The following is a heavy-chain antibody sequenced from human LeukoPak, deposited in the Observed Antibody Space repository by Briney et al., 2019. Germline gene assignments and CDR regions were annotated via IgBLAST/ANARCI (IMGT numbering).Heavy chain of an antibody. CDR3: ARGLLVGTTVRPYFDY. Sequence: PGGSLRLSCAASGFTFSTYAISWVRQAPGEGLEWVPTITGGDGGTYYADSVKGRFTISRDDSKHTVYLEMNSLRAEDRAVYYCARGLLVGTTVRPYFDYWGQGTLVTVSS. CDR1: GFTFSTYA. J-gene: IGHJ4*02. D-gene: IGHD1-26*01. V-gene: IGHV3-23*01. CDR2: ITGGDGGT.